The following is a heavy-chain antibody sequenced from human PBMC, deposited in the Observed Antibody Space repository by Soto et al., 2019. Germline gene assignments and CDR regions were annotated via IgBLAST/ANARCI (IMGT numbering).Heavy chain of an antibody. J-gene: IGHJ5*02. V-gene: IGHV1-3*01. D-gene: IGHD6-13*01. CDR2: INAANGDT. CDR3: VRRHVSATGIDWFDP. Sequence: ASVKVSCKASGYTFTSYGIHWVRQAPGQRLEWMGWINAANGDTKYLPKFQGRVTTTRDTSASTAYMELSSLRSEDTAVYYCVRRHVSATGIDWFDPWGQGTLVTVSS. CDR1: GYTFTSYG.